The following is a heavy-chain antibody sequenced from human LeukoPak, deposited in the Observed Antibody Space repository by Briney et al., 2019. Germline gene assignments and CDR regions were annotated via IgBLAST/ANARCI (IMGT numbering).Heavy chain of an antibody. CDR3: AKDGGYCSGGSCYHNWFDP. CDR2: ISWNSGSI. J-gene: IGHJ5*02. Sequence: GGSLRLSCAASGFTFDDYAMHWVRQAPGKGLEWVSGISWNSGSIGHADSVKGRFTISRDNAKNSLYLQMNSLRAEDTALYYCAKDGGYCSGGSCYHNWFDPWGQGTLVTVSS. D-gene: IGHD2-15*01. CDR1: GFTFDDYA. V-gene: IGHV3-9*01.